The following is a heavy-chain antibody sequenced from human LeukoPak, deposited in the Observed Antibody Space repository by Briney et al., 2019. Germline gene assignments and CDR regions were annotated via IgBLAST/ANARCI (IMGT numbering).Heavy chain of an antibody. CDR1: GYTFTSYD. Sequence: ASVKVSCKASGYTFTSYDINWLRQATGQGLEWMGWMNPNSGNTGYAQKFQGRVTMTRNTSISTAYMELSSLRSEDTAVYYCARGNNVLRFLEWFVGGYFDYWGQGTLVTVSS. D-gene: IGHD3-3*01. CDR3: ARGNNVLRFLEWFVGGYFDY. J-gene: IGHJ4*02. CDR2: MNPNSGNT. V-gene: IGHV1-8*01.